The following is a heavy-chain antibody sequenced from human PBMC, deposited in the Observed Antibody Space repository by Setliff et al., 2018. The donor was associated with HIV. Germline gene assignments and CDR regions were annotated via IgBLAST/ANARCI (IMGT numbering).Heavy chain of an antibody. D-gene: IGHD1-1*01. Sequence: PGGSLRLSCEASGFSFSTYSMSWVRQAPGKGLEWVSYISSSSSYTHYADSVKGRFTISRDNVKNSLYLQMDSRRAEDTAVFYCATPRSRLEPFDYWGQGTLVTVSS. CDR3: ATPRSRLEPFDY. CDR2: ISSSSSYT. J-gene: IGHJ4*02. V-gene: IGHV3-21*01. CDR1: GFSFSTYS.